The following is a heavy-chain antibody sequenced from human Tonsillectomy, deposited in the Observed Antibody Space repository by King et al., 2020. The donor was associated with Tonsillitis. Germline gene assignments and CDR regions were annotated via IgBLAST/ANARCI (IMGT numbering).Heavy chain of an antibody. D-gene: IGHD6-13*01. CDR1: GGSISSHY. CDR2: IYHSGST. CDR3: ARGGGSSSWYDSSFDY. J-gene: IGHJ4*02. V-gene: IGHV4-59*11. Sequence: VQLQESGPGLVKPSETLSLTCTVSGGSISSHYWSWIRQPPGKGLELIGYIYHSGSTKYNPSLKSRVSISVDTSKNQFSLKLGSVTAAETAVYYWARGGGSSSWYDSSFDYWGQGTLVTVSS.